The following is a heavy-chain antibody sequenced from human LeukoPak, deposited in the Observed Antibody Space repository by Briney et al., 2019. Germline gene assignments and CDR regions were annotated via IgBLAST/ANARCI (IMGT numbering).Heavy chain of an antibody. CDR2: IYYSGST. J-gene: IGHJ6*02. CDR3: ARDGTTAVYYYYGMDV. Sequence: PSETLSLTCTVSGGSISSGDYYWSWIRQPPGKGLEWIGYIYYSGSTYYNPSLKSRVTISVDTSKNQFSLKLSSVTAADTAVYYCARDGTTAVYYYYGMDVWGQGTTVTVSS. V-gene: IGHV4-30-4*01. CDR1: GGSISSGDYY. D-gene: IGHD1-7*01.